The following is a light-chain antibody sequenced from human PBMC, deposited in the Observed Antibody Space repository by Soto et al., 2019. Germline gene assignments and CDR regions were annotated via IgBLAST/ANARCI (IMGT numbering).Light chain of an antibody. CDR3: QQSNSFPYT. CDR1: QPVNTW. V-gene: IGKV1-12*01. Sequence: DIQMTQSPSSVSASVGDKIPITCRASQPVNTWLAWYQQKPGKAPNLLVHATSTLHRGAPSRFSGSGSGTDFSLTIRNLEPEDFATYYCQQSNSFPYTFGQGTKVDIK. J-gene: IGKJ2*01. CDR2: ATS.